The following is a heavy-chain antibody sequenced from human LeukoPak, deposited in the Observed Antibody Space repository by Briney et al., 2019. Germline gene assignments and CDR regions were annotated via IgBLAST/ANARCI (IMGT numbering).Heavy chain of an antibody. CDR3: ATNADYDYVWGSYRLDY. D-gene: IGHD3-16*02. CDR1: GCSISSYY. Sequence: SETLSLTCTVSGCSISSYYWSWIRQPPGKGLEWIGYIYYSGSTNYNPSLKSRVTISVDTSKNQFSLKLSSVTAADTAVYYCATNADYDYVWGSYRLDYWGQGTLVTVSS. CDR2: IYYSGST. J-gene: IGHJ4*02. V-gene: IGHV4-59*08.